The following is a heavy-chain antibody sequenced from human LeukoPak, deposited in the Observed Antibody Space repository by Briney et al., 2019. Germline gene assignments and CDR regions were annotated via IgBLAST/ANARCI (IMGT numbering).Heavy chain of an antibody. CDR3: ASYTIFGVVNDDY. CDR1: GGSFSGYY. CDR2: INHSGST. J-gene: IGHJ4*02. Sequence: SETVSLTCAVYGGSFSGYYWSWIRQPPGKGLEWIGEINHSGSTNYNPSLKSRVTISVDTSKNQFSLKLSSVTAADTAVYYCASYTIFGVVNDDYWGQGTLVTVSS. V-gene: IGHV4-34*01. D-gene: IGHD3-3*01.